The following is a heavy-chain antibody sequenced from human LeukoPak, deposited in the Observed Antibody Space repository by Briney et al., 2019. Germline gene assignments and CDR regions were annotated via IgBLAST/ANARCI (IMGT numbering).Heavy chain of an antibody. J-gene: IGHJ4*02. V-gene: IGHV1-8*03. CDR2: MNANSGNT. CDR3: ARRVRDYGGSYYFDY. Sequence: ASVKVSCKASGYTFTSYDINWVRQATGQGREWMGWMNANSGNTGYAQKFQGRVTITRNTSISTAYMELSSLRSEDTAVYYCARRVRDYGGSYYFDYWGQGTLVTVSS. D-gene: IGHD4-23*01. CDR1: GYTFTSYD.